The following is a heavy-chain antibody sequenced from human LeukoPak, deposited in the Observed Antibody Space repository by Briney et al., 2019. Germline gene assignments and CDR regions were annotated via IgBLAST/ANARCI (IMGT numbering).Heavy chain of an antibody. J-gene: IGHJ3*02. CDR1: GFTFSNYC. CDR2: ICTDETTI. V-gene: IGHV3-74*01. D-gene: IGHD6-13*01. CDR3: ASTAADDAFDI. Sequence: GGSLRLSCAASGFTFSNYCMHWVRQPPGKGLVWVSQICTDETTIRSADSVKGRFTISRDNAKNTLYLQMNSLRAEDTAVYYCASTAADDAFDIWGQGTMVTVSS.